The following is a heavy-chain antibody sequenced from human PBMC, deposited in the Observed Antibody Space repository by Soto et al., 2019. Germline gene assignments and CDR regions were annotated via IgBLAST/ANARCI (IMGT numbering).Heavy chain of an antibody. Sequence: SETLSLTCSVSGGSINTGAHYWAWIRQPPGKALEWIGNIYHIGTTYYNPSLKSRVTISVETSENQFSLMLSSVSAADTAVYYCARHLPYYYDSSGYYYWFDPWGQGTLVT. V-gene: IGHV4-39*01. CDR1: GGSINTGAHY. J-gene: IGHJ5*02. CDR2: IYHIGTT. D-gene: IGHD3-22*01. CDR3: ARHLPYYYDSSGYYYWFDP.